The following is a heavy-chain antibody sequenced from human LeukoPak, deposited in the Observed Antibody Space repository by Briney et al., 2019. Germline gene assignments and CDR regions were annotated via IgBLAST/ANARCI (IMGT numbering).Heavy chain of an antibody. V-gene: IGHV4-34*01. CDR1: GGSFSAYY. J-gene: IGHJ4*02. Sequence: IPSETLSLTCAVYGGSFSAYYWTWIRQPPGKGLEWIGEINHSGSANYNPSLKSRVTISVGTSKSQFSLKVSSVTAADTAVYYCARARRVAVAKPRGRLDYWGQGTLVSVFS. D-gene: IGHD6-19*01. CDR3: ARARRVAVAKPRGRLDY. CDR2: INHSGSA.